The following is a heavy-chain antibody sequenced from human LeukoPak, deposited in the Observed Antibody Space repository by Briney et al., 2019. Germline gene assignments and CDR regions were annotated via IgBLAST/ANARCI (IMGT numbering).Heavy chain of an antibody. J-gene: IGHJ5*02. CDR2: VYTSGST. CDR1: GGSISSYY. D-gene: IGHD3-10*01. V-gene: IGHV4-4*09. CDR3: ARRGDFHERRWSHP. Sequence: PSETLSLTCTVSGGSISSYYWSWIRQPPGKGLEWIGYVYTSGSTNYNPSLKSRVTISVDTSKNQFSLKLSCVTAADTAVYYCARRGDFHERRWSHPGGQGPLLTLSS.